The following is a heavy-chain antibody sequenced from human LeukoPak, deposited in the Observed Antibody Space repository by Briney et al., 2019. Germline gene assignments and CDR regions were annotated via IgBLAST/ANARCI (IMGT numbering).Heavy chain of an antibody. Sequence: SETLSLTCTVSGGSISSYYWSWIRQPPGKGLEWIGYIYYSGSTNYNPSLKSRVTISVDTSKNQFSLKLSSVTAADTAVYYCARLGSSGYSDYWGQGTLVTVSS. CDR2: IYYSGST. V-gene: IGHV4-59*08. D-gene: IGHD3-22*01. CDR3: ARLGSSGYSDY. J-gene: IGHJ4*02. CDR1: GGSISSYY.